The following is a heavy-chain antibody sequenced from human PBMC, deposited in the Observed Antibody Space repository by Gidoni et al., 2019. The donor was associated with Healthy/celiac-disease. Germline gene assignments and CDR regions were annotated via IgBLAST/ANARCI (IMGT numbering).Heavy chain of an antibody. J-gene: IGHJ6*02. V-gene: IGHV3-9*01. CDR3: AKDSVVVPAYGGYGMDV. CDR1: GLTFDDYA. CDR2: ISWNSGSI. D-gene: IGHD2-2*01. Sequence: EVQLVESGGGVVQPGRSLRVSCAASGLTFDDYARHWVRQDPGKGLELVSDISWNSGSIGYADSVKGRFTISRDNAKNSLYLQMNSLRAEDTALYYCAKDSVVVPAYGGYGMDVWGQGTTVTVSS.